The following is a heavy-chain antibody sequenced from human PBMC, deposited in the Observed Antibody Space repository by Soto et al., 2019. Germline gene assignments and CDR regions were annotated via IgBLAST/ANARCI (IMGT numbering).Heavy chain of an antibody. CDR2: ISSSSSYI. CDR3: ARDISLARFGFGIAVAGGYYYGMDV. D-gene: IGHD6-19*01. V-gene: IGHV3-21*01. Sequence: EVQLVESGGGLVKPGGSLRLSCAASGFTFSSYSMNWVRQAPGKGLEWVSSISSSSSYIYYADSVKGRFTISRDNAKNSLYLQMNSLRAEDTAVYYCARDISLARFGFGIAVAGGYYYGMDVWGQGTTVTVSS. J-gene: IGHJ6*02. CDR1: GFTFSSYS.